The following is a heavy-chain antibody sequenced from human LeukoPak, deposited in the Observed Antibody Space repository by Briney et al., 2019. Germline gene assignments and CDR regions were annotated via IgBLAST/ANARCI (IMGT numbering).Heavy chain of an antibody. D-gene: IGHD1-26*01. J-gene: IGHJ4*02. CDR2: ISYDGSNE. CDR1: GFTFSSYA. Sequence: GRSLRLSCAASGFTFSSYAMYWVRLAPGKGLEWVAVISYDGSNEDYADSVRGRFTISRDNSKNTLYLQMNSLRAEDTAVYYCATGSPAFDYWGQGTLVTVSS. V-gene: IGHV3-30-3*01. CDR3: ATGSPAFDY.